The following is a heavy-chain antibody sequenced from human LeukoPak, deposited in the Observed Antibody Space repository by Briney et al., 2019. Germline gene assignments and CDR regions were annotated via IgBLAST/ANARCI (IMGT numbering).Heavy chain of an antibody. CDR2: INPNSGGT. CDR1: GGTFSSYA. CDR3: ARASPPWAAAGTAYAFDI. Sequence: EASVKVSCKASGGTFSSYAISWVRQAPGQGLEWMGWINPNSGGTNYAQKFQGRVTMTRDTSISTAYMELSRLRSDDTAVYYCARASPPWAAAGTAYAFDIWGQGTMVTVSS. J-gene: IGHJ3*02. D-gene: IGHD6-13*01. V-gene: IGHV1-2*02.